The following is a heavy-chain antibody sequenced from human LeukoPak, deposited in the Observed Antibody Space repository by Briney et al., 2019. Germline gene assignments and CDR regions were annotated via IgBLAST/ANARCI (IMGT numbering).Heavy chain of an antibody. D-gene: IGHD5-12*01. V-gene: IGHV3-21*01. J-gene: IGHJ4*02. CDR3: AQGGATISDY. CDR2: ISSSSSYI. Sequence: GGSLRLSCAASGFTFRSYSMNWVRQAPGKGLEWVSSISSSSSYIYYADSVKGRFTISRDNAKNSLYLQMNTLRVEDTAVYYCAQGGATISDYWGQGTLVTVSS. CDR1: GFTFRSYS.